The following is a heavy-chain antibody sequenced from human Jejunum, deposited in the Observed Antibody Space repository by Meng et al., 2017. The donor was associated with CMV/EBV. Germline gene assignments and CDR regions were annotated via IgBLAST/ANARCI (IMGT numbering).Heavy chain of an antibody. Sequence: SQILSCAACVLTFSNYAMSWVRQAPGKGLEWVSRIGASGGSTFYADSVRGRFTISRDNSKNTLYLQMNSLRAEDTAVYYCTKDPDWWGQGTLVTVSS. CDR1: VLTFSNYA. V-gene: IGHV3-23*01. CDR2: IGASGGST. J-gene: IGHJ4*02. CDR3: TKDPDW.